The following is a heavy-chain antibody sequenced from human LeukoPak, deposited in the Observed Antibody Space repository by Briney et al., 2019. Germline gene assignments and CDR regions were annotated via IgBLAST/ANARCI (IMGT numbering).Heavy chain of an antibody. CDR1: GFTFSSYG. CDR3: AKVRYSSNWEDAFDI. D-gene: IGHD2-2*01. V-gene: IGHV3-23*01. J-gene: IGHJ3*02. Sequence: TGGSLRLSCAASGFTFSSYGMHWVRQAPGKGLEWVTAISGNGGSTYYADSVKGRFTISRDNSKNTLYLQMNSLRAEDTAVYYCAKVRYSSNWEDAFDIWGQGTMVTVSS. CDR2: ISGNGGST.